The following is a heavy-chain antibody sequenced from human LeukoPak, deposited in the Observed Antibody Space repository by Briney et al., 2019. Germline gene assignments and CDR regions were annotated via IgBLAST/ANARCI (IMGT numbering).Heavy chain of an antibody. D-gene: IGHD2-15*01. V-gene: IGHV1-69*06. CDR1: GYTFTRYA. CDR3: ARGEYCSGGSCYSRRYYYYYMDV. Sequence: ASVKVSCKASGYTFTRYAISWVRQAPGQGLEWMGGIIPIFGTANYAQKFQGRVTITADKSTSTAYMELSSLRSEDTAVYYCARGEYCSGGSCYSRRYYYYYMDVWGKGTTVTVSS. CDR2: IIPIFGTA. J-gene: IGHJ6*03.